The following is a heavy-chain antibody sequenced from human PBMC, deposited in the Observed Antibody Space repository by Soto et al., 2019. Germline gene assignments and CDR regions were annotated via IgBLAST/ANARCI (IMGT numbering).Heavy chain of an antibody. J-gene: IGHJ4*02. V-gene: IGHV4-31*03. CDR1: GAAISSGGYY. CDR3: ARAPLN. Sequence: QVHLQESGPGLLKPSQTLSLTCTVSGAAISSGGYYWTWIRQHPGKGLEWIGYIYYSGSTYSNPSLKRRVTISVDTSKNQFSLKLSSVTAADTAVYYCARAPLNGGQGTLVTVSS. CDR2: IYYSGST.